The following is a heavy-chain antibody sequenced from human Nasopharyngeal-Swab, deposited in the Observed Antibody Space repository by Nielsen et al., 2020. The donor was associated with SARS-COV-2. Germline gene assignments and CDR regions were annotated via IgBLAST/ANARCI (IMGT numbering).Heavy chain of an antibody. Sequence: WIRQPPGKGLEWIGYIYYSGSTYYNPSLKSRVTISVDTSKNQFSLKLSSVTEEETAVYYCARGRVQLWFDPILFDAFDIWGQGTMVTVSS. D-gene: IGHD5-18*01. CDR3: ARGRVQLWFDPILFDAFDI. J-gene: IGHJ3*02. V-gene: IGHV4-31*02. CDR2: IYYSGST.